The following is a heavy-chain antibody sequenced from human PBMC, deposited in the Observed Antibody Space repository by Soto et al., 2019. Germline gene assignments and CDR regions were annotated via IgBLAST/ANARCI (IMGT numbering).Heavy chain of an antibody. Sequence: EVQLLESGGGLVQPGGSLRLSCAASGFTFSSYAMSWVRQAPGKGLEWVSVISGSGGSTYYADSVKGRFTISRDNSKNTPYVQMDSLRAEDKAVYYGARRSSGWYFDYWGQGTLVTVSS. V-gene: IGHV3-23*01. D-gene: IGHD6-19*01. CDR3: ARRSSGWYFDY. CDR2: ISGSGGST. J-gene: IGHJ4*02. CDR1: GFTFSSYA.